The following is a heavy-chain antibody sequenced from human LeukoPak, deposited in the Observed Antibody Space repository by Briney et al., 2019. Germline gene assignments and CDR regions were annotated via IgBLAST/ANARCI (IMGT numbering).Heavy chain of an antibody. Sequence: GGSLRLSCAASGFTFSDYYMSWIRQAPGKGLEWVSAISGSGGSTYYADSVKGRFTISRDNSKNTLYLQMNSLRAEDTAVYYCAKERDIVATTYFDYWGQGTLVTVSS. CDR3: AKERDIVATTYFDY. CDR2: ISGSGGST. CDR1: GFTFSDYY. J-gene: IGHJ4*02. D-gene: IGHD5-12*01. V-gene: IGHV3-23*01.